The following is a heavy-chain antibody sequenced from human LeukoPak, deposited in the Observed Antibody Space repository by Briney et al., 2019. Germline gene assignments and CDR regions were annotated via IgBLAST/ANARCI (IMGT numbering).Heavy chain of an antibody. J-gene: IGHJ4*02. CDR3: TAGTEQQWLSLDY. Sequence: GGSLRLSCVASGFTLKNAWMSWVRQAPGKGLEWVGRIRSKTDGGTTDYAAPVKGRFTISRDDSKNTLYLQMNSLKTEDTAVYYCTAGTEQQWLSLDYWGQGTLVTVSS. D-gene: IGHD6-19*01. V-gene: IGHV3-15*01. CDR1: GFTLKNAW. CDR2: IRSKTDGGTT.